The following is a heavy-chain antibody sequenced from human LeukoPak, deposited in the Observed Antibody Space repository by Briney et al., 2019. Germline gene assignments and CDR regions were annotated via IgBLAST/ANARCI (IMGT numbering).Heavy chain of an antibody. Sequence: PGGSLRLSCAASGFTFSSYAMIWVRQAPGKGLEWVSAISGSGGSTYYADSVKGRFTISRDNSKNTLYLQMNSLRAEDTAVYYCAKDHYYDSSAFDYWGQGTLVTVSS. V-gene: IGHV3-23*01. CDR3: AKDHYYDSSAFDY. D-gene: IGHD3-22*01. CDR2: ISGSGGST. J-gene: IGHJ4*02. CDR1: GFTFSSYA.